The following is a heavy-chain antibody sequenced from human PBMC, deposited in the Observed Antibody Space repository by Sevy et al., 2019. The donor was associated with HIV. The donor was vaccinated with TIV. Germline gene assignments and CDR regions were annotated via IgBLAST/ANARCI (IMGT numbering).Heavy chain of an antibody. D-gene: IGHD6-19*01. V-gene: IGHV3-21*01. J-gene: IGHJ3*02. Sequence: GGSLRLSCAASGFTFSSYSMNWVRQAPGKGLEWVSSISSSSSYIYYADSVKGRFTISRDNAKNSLYLQMNSLRAEDMAVYYCARDAMDLAVAGPWAFDIWGQGTMVTVSS. CDR2: ISSSSSYI. CDR3: ARDAMDLAVAGPWAFDI. CDR1: GFTFSSYS.